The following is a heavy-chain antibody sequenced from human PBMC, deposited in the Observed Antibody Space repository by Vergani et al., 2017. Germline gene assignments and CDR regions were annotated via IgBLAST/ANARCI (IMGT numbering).Heavy chain of an antibody. J-gene: IGHJ6*03. CDR3: VREGTYCGSATSRTPNCVYYSHMNF. V-gene: IGHV3-33*01. CDR1: GFTFSTYA. D-gene: IGHD2-21*01. CDR2: IYHDGSKK. Sequence: QVQLVESGGGVVQPGRSLRLSCTSSGFTFSTYAMHWVRQAPGKGLEWVAIIYHDGSKKYYADSVKGRFTISRDNSRNTLDLLMSSLRAEDTAIYTCVREGTYCGSATSRTPNCVYYSHMNFWGKGTTFTVPS.